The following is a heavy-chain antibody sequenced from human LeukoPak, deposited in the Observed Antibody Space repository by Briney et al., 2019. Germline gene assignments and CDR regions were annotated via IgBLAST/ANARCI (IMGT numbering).Heavy chain of an antibody. CDR2: ISTDGSTI. CDR3: AKDHSYGRVFFDY. Sequence: PGESLRLSCAASGFTFSNYWMHWVRQAPGKGLLWASRISTDGSTIHYADSVKGRFTISRDNAKNTLFLQMNSLRAEDTAVYYCAKDHSYGRVFFDYWGQGTLVTVSS. CDR1: GFTFSNYW. V-gene: IGHV3-74*01. D-gene: IGHD5-18*01. J-gene: IGHJ4*02.